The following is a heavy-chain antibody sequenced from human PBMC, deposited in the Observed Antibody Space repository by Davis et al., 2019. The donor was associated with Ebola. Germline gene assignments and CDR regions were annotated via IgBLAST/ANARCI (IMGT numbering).Heavy chain of an antibody. V-gene: IGHV1-69*04. CDR1: GGTFSSYA. Sequence: SVKVSCKASGGTFSSYAISWVRQAPGQGLEWMGRIIPILGIANYAQKFQGRVTMTRDTSTSTVYMELSSLRSEDTAVYYCARVWLFHYGMDVWGQGTTVTVSS. D-gene: IGHD3-16*01. CDR3: ARVWLFHYGMDV. CDR2: IIPILGIA. J-gene: IGHJ6*02.